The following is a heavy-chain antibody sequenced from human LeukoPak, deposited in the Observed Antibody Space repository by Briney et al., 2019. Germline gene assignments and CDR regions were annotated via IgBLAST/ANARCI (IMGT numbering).Heavy chain of an antibody. V-gene: IGHV3-74*01. J-gene: IGHJ4*02. Sequence: PGGSLRLSCAASGFTFSSYWMHWVRQAPGKGLVWVSRINSDGSRTHYADSVKGRFTIPRDNAKNTLYLQMNSLRAEDTAVYYCARNLVGGDYSFDYWGQGTLVTVSS. CDR1: GFTFSSYW. D-gene: IGHD4-17*01. CDR3: ARNLVGGDYSFDY. CDR2: INSDGSRT.